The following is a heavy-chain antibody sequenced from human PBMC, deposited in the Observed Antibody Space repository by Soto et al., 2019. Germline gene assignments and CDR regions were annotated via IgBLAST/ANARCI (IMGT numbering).Heavy chain of an antibody. V-gene: IGHV4-34*01. CDR2: INHSGST. Sequence: SETLSLTCAVYGGSFSGYYWSWIRQPPGKELEWIGEINHSGSTNYNPSLKSRVTISVDTSKNQFSLKLSSVTAADTAVYYCARGLGSGWYGVWFDPWGQGTLVTVSS. CDR3: ARGLGSGWYGVWFDP. D-gene: IGHD6-19*01. J-gene: IGHJ5*02. CDR1: GGSFSGYY.